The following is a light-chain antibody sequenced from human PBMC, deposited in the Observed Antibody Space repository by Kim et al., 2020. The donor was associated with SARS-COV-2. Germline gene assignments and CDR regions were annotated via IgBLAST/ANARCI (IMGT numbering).Light chain of an antibody. V-gene: IGLV3-1*01. J-gene: IGLJ2*01. CDR2: QDS. CDR1: KLGDKY. CDR3: QAWDSSAVV. Sequence: SVFPGQTASFTCSGDKLGDKYACWYQQKPGQSPVLVIYQDSKRPSGIPERFSGSNSGNTATLTISGTQAMDEADYYCQAWDSSAVVFGGGTKVTVL.